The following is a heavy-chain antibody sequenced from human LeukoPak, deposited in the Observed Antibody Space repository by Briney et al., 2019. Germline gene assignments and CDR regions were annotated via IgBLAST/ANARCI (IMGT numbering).Heavy chain of an antibody. D-gene: IGHD6-13*01. Sequence: SCKASGYTFTSYYMHWVRQAPGKGLEWVAVISYDGSNKYYADSVKGRFTISRDNSKNTLYLQMNSLRAEDTAVYYCARDADSSSWFPGYWGQGTLVTVSS. J-gene: IGHJ4*02. V-gene: IGHV3-30*04. CDR1: GYTFTSYY. CDR2: ISYDGSNK. CDR3: ARDADSSSWFPGY.